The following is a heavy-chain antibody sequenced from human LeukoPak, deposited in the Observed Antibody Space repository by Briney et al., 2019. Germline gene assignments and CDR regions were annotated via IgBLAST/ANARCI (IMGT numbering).Heavy chain of an antibody. V-gene: IGHV3-23*01. CDR3: AKGYFGSGKFFAL. Sequence: GGSLRLSCAASGFTFNSYAMSWVRQAPGRGLEWVSTINGAGDVTDYADSVKGRFTISRDNPENTLYLQMNSLTAEDTAVYYCAKGYFGSGKFFALWGQGTLVTVSS. D-gene: IGHD3-10*01. CDR2: INGAGDVT. CDR1: GFTFNSYA. J-gene: IGHJ5*02.